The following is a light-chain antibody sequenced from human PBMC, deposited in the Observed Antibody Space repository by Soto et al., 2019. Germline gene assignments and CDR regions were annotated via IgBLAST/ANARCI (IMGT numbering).Light chain of an antibody. CDR2: EVS. Sequence: QLVLTQPASVSGSPGQSITISCTGSSSDVGAYTYVSWYQQHPGKAPKLMIFEVSDRPSGVPNRFSGSKSGNTAPLTISRLQAEDQPDYYCRSYTPSNPLVFGGGTKLTVL. CDR3: RSYTPSNPLV. J-gene: IGLJ2*01. CDR1: SSDVGAYTY. V-gene: IGLV2-14*01.